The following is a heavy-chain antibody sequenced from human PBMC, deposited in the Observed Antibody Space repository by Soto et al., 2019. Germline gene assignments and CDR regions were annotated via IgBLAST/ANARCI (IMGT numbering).Heavy chain of an antibody. V-gene: IGHV1-69*13. CDR3: ERVGGSLYFDY. D-gene: IGHD2-15*01. J-gene: IGHJ4*02. CDR2: IIPIFGTA. CDR1: GGTFSSYA. Sequence: SVKVSCKASGGTFSSYAISWVRQAPGQGLEWMGGIIPIFGTANYAQKFQGRVTITADESTSTAYMELSSLRYEETAVYYCERVGGSLYFDYWGQGALVTGSS.